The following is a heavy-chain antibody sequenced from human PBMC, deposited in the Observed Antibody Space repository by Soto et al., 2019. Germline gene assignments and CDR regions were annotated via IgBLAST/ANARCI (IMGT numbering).Heavy chain of an antibody. CDR1: GYTFTSYA. V-gene: IGHV1-3*01. D-gene: IGHD2-15*01. J-gene: IGHJ6*02. Sequence: SSVKVSCKASGYTFTSYAMHWVRQAPGQRLEWMGWINAGNGYTKYSQKFQGRVTIPRDTSASTSYMELSSLISEDTAVYYCERVCTWVVVVAATRYYYYGMDVWGQGTTVTVSS. CDR2: INAGNGYT. CDR3: ERVCTWVVVVAATRYYYYGMDV.